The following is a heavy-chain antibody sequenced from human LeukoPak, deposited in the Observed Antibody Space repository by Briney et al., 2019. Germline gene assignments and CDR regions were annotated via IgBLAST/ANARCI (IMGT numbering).Heavy chain of an antibody. CDR1: GGSISSSSYY. CDR3: ARRSSSGWRRYYFDY. D-gene: IGHD6-19*01. V-gene: IGHV4-39*01. CDR2: IYYSGST. J-gene: IGHJ4*02. Sequence: SETLSLTCTVSGGSISSSSYYWGWIRQPPGKGLEWIGSIYYSGSTYYNPSLKSRVTISVDTSKNQFSLKLSSVTAADTAVYYCARRSSSGWRRYYFDYWGQGTLVTVSS.